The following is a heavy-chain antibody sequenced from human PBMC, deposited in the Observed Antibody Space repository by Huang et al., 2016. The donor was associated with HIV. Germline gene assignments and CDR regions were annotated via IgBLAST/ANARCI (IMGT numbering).Heavy chain of an antibody. CDR1: GGSFSTYY. V-gene: IGHV4-4*07. CDR2: FYTSGNT. D-gene: IGHD2-2*01. Sequence: QVQLQESGPGLVKPSETLSLTCTVSGGSFSTYYWSWIRQSAGKGLEWIGRFYTSGNTNYKPSLSGRVTMSVDTSKNQFSLRLTSVTAAETAVYYCARENEFCGSTNCHHYYYGLDVWGQGTTVTVSS. J-gene: IGHJ6*02. CDR3: ARENEFCGSTNCHHYYYGLDV.